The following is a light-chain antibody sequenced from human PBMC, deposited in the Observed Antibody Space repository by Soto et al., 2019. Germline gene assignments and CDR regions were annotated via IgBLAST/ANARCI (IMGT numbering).Light chain of an antibody. V-gene: IGKV3-15*01. Sequence: DIVMTQSPGTLSVSPGERATLSCRASQSVSSNLAWYQQIPGQAPRLLIYGASTRATGIPARFSGSGSGTEFTLTISSLQSEDFAVYYCQQYNNWPRTFGQGTKVDIK. J-gene: IGKJ1*01. CDR1: QSVSSN. CDR3: QQYNNWPRT. CDR2: GAS.